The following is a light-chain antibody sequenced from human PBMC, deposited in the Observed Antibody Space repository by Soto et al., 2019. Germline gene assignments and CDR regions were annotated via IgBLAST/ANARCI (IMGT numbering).Light chain of an antibody. J-gene: IGLJ1*01. CDR1: NIGRKS. CDR3: HVWYNFSDHYV. Sequence: SYELTQPPSVSVAPGQTARITCGGNNIGRKSVHWYQQEPGQAPVLVVFNNNDRPSGIPERFSGSNSGDTATLTISRVEAGDEADYYCHVWYNFSDHYVFGTGTMLTVL. CDR2: NNN. V-gene: IGLV3-21*02.